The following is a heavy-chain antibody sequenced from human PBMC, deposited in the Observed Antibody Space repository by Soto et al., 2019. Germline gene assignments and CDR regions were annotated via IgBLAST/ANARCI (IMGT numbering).Heavy chain of an antibody. CDR1: GFTFTDHW. CDR2: IKKDGSET. Sequence: GGSLRLSCEASGFTFTDHWMTWVRQAPGKGLEWVANIKKDGSETYYVESVKGRFTISRDNAKNSLFLQMNSLTGEDTARYYCATQEGARAAVADHRPDPTYVDYWGQGTLVTVSS. D-gene: IGHD6-19*01. J-gene: IGHJ4*02. V-gene: IGHV3-7*01. CDR3: ATQEGARAAVADHRPDPTYVDY.